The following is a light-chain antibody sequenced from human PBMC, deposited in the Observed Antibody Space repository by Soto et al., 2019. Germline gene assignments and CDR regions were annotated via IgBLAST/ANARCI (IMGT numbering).Light chain of an antibody. J-gene: IGKJ4*01. CDR1: QSVLNSSNNKNY. CDR3: QQYYSAPLT. V-gene: IGKV4-1*01. CDR2: WAS. Sequence: DIVLTQSPDSLAVSLGERATVNCKSSQSVLNSSNNKNYLAWYKQKPGQPPKLLIYWASTRESGVPDRFSGGGSGTDFTLTISSLQAEDVAVYYCQQYYSAPLTFGGGTKVEI.